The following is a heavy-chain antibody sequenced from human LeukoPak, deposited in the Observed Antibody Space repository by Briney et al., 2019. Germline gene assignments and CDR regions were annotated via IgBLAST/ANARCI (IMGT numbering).Heavy chain of an antibody. CDR2: ISSSGSTI. CDR3: AELGITMIGGV. J-gene: IGHJ6*04. D-gene: IGHD3-10*02. V-gene: IGHV3-48*03. CDR1: GFTFSSYE. Sequence: GSLRLSCAASGFTFSSYEMNWVRQAPGKGLERVSYISSSGSTIYYADSVKGRFTISRDNAKNSLYLQMNSLRAEDTAVYYCAELGITMIGGVWGKGTTVTISS.